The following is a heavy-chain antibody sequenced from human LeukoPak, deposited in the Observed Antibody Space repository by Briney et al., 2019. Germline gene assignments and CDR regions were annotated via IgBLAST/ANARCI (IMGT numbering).Heavy chain of an antibody. CDR2: ISAYNGNT. J-gene: IGHJ4*02. CDR3: ARGGSYYYGSASVDY. V-gene: IGHV1-18*01. Sequence: GASVKVSCKASGYTYTSYGISWVRQAPGQGLEWMGWISAYNGNTNYAQKLQGRVTMTTDTSTSTAYMELRSLRSDDTAVYYCARGGSYYYGSASVDYWGQGTLVTVSS. CDR1: GYTYTSYG. D-gene: IGHD3-10*01.